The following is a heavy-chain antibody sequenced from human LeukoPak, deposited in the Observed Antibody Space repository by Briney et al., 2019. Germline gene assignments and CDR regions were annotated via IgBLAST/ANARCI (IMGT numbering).Heavy chain of an antibody. CDR3: APGGPGYYFDY. CDR2: ISGSGGRT. CDR1: GFTFSSYT. Sequence: GESLRLSCAASGFTFSSYTMSWVRQAPGKGLEWVSAISGSGGRTYYADSVKGRFTISRDNSNHTLNLQMNSLRAEDTAVYYCAPGGPGYYFDYWGQGTLVTVSS. J-gene: IGHJ4*02. V-gene: IGHV3-23*01. D-gene: IGHD3-10*01.